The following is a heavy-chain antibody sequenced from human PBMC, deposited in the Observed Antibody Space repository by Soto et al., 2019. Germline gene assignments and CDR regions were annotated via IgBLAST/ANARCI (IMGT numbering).Heavy chain of an antibody. Sequence: PGGSLRLSCSASGFTFSSYAMHLVRQAPGKGLEYVSAISSNGGSTYYADYVKGRFTISRDNSKNTLYLQMSSLRAEDTAVYYCASCLDLSGDYVGSVPDDAFDIWGQGTMVTVSS. D-gene: IGHD4-17*01. J-gene: IGHJ3*02. CDR2: ISSNGGST. CDR3: ASCLDLSGDYVGSVPDDAFDI. V-gene: IGHV3-64D*08. CDR1: GFTFSSYA.